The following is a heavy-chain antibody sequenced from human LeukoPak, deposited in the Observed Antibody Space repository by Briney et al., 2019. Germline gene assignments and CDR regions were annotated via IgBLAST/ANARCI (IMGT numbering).Heavy chain of an antibody. CDR2: IWYDGSNK. J-gene: IGHJ4*02. V-gene: IGHV3-33*01. CDR3: AREGNYYYDSSGSLDY. D-gene: IGHD3-22*01. CDR1: GFTFSSYG. Sequence: GRSLRLSCAASGFTFSSYGMHWVRQAPGKGLEWVAVIWYDGSNKYYADSVKGRFTISRDNSKNTLYLQMNSLRAEDTAVYYCAREGNYYYDSSGSLDYWGQGTLVTVSS.